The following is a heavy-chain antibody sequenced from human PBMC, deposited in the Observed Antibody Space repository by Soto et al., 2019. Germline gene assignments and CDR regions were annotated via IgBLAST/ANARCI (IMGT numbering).Heavy chain of an antibody. Sequence: ASVKVSCKAPGYTFTGYYMHWVRQAPGQGLEWMGWINPNSGGTNHAQKFQGRVTMTRDTSISTAYMELSRLRSDDTAVYYCARGYQIGDYYYYGMDVWGQGTTVTVSS. J-gene: IGHJ6*02. V-gene: IGHV1-2*02. D-gene: IGHD3-16*02. CDR1: GYTFTGYY. CDR2: INPNSGGT. CDR3: ARGYQIGDYYYYGMDV.